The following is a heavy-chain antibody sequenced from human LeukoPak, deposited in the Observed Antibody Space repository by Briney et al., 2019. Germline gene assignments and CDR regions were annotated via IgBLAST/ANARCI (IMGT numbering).Heavy chain of an antibody. Sequence: PGGSLRLSCAASGFTFSSYWMHWVRQAPGKGLVWVSRINSDGSSTSYADSVKGRFTISRDNAKNTLYLQMNSLRAEDTAVYYCAREAGSRYGSGSYGPWGQGTLVTVSS. J-gene: IGHJ5*02. CDR2: INSDGSST. CDR1: GFTFSSYW. V-gene: IGHV3-74*01. D-gene: IGHD3-10*01. CDR3: AREAGSRYGSGSYGP.